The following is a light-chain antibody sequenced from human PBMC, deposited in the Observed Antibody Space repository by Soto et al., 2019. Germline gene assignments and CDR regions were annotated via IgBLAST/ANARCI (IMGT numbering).Light chain of an antibody. CDR3: QQRSSWPPIT. CDR1: QSLSNNY. Sequence: IVMSQSPGTLSLSPGERATVSCRASQSLSNNYLAWYQQKPGQAPRLLIYGAATTAPGIPARCSGSGSGTDLTLTISSLEPEDFAVYYCQQRSSWPPITFGQGTRLEIK. CDR2: GAA. J-gene: IGKJ5*01. V-gene: IGKV3-11*01.